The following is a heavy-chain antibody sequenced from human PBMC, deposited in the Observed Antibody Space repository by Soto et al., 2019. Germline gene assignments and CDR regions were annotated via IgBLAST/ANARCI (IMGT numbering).Heavy chain of an antibody. J-gene: IGHJ5*02. Sequence: GGSLRLSCAASGFTFSSYAMSWIRQAPGKGLEWVSAISGSGGSTYYADSVKGRFTISRDSSKNTLYLQMNRLRAEDTAVYYCAKSLAGVRTIWFDPWGQGTLVTVSS. CDR2: ISGSGGST. D-gene: IGHD3-10*01. CDR1: GFTFSSYA. V-gene: IGHV3-23*01. CDR3: AKSLAGVRTIWFDP.